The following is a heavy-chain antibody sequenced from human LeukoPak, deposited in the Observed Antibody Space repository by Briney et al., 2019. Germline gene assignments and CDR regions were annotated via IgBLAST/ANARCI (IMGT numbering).Heavy chain of an antibody. CDR3: ARRALRYCSSTSCPAQYYGVDV. D-gene: IGHD2-2*01. CDR2: IKEDGSEK. V-gene: IGHV3-7*03. Sequence: GASLRLSCAASGFIFSSYWMSWVRQAPGKGLEWVANIKEDGSEKYYVDSVKGRLTISRDNAKNSLYLQTNSLRAEDTAVYYCARRALRYCSSTSCPAQYYGVDVWGKGTTVTVSS. J-gene: IGHJ6*04. CDR1: GFIFSSYW.